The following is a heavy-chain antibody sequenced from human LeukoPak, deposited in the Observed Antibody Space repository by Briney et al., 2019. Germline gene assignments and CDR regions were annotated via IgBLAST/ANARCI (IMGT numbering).Heavy chain of an antibody. V-gene: IGHV3-30*03. CDR1: GFTFSSYG. CDR3: ARDGDSSGYYQYYFDY. Sequence: GGSLRLSCAASGFTFSSYGMHWVRQAPGKGLEWVAVISYDGSNKYYADSVKGRFTISRDNSKNTLYLQVNSLRAEDTAVYYCARDGDSSGYYQYYFDYWGQGTLVTVSS. J-gene: IGHJ4*02. CDR2: ISYDGSNK. D-gene: IGHD3-22*01.